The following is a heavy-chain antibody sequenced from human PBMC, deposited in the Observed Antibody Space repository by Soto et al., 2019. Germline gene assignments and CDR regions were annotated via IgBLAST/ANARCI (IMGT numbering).Heavy chain of an antibody. V-gene: IGHV4-30-2*01. CDR1: GASISSGGSS. CDR3: ARGLAVRGSYGLDV. CDR2: IYHSGIT. D-gene: IGHD3-10*01. Sequence: QLQLQESGSGLVKPSQTLSLTCAVSGASISSGGSSWSWIRQAPGTGLEWIGYIYHSGITNYNPSLKSRVTILVDKSQNQCSLSLSFVTAADTAVYYCARGLAVRGSYGLDVWGQGTTVTVSS. J-gene: IGHJ6*02.